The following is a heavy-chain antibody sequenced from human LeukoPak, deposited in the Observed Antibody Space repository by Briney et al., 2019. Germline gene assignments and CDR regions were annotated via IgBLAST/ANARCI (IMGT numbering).Heavy chain of an antibody. CDR2: IYYSGST. V-gene: IGHV4-59*12. Sequence: SETLSLTCTVSGGSISSDYWSWIRQPPGKGLEWIGYIYYSGSTNYNPSLKSRVTISVDTSKNQFSLELSSVTAADTAVYYCARGERLWNWFDPWGQGTLVTVSS. CDR1: GGSISSDY. J-gene: IGHJ5*02. D-gene: IGHD1-1*01. CDR3: ARGERLWNWFDP.